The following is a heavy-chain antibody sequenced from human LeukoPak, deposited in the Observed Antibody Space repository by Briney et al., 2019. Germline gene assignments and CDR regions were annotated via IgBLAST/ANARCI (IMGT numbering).Heavy chain of an antibody. CDR1: GGTFSSYA. CDR3: ARGSTNYCSSTSCYRDWFDP. CDR2: IIPIFGTA. J-gene: IGHJ5*02. V-gene: IGHV1-69*05. D-gene: IGHD2-2*01. Sequence: GASVKVSCKASGGTFSSYAISWVRQAPGQGLEWMGGIIPIFGTANYAQKFQGRVTITTDESTSTAYMELSSLRSEDTAVYYCARGSTNYCSSTSCYRDWFDPWGQGTLVTVSS.